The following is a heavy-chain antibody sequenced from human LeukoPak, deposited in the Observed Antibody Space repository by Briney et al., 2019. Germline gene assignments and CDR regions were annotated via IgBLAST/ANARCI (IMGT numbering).Heavy chain of an antibody. J-gene: IGHJ4*02. CDR1: GGSFSGYY. V-gene: IGHV4-34*01. CDR3: ANGNYYDSSGYNPPFDY. CDR2: INHSGST. Sequence: KPSETLSLTCAVYGGSFSGYYWSWIRQPPGKGLEWIGEINHSGSTNYNPSLKSRVTISVDTSKNQFSLKLSSVTAADTAVYYCANGNYYDSSGYNPPFDYWGQGTLVTVSS. D-gene: IGHD3-22*01.